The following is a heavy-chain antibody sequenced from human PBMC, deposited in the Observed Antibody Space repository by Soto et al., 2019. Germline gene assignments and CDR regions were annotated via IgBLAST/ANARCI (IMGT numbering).Heavy chain of an antibody. Sequence: PSETLSLTCTVSGGSISSSSYYWGWIRQPPGKGLEWIGSIYYSGSTYYNPSLKSRVTISVDTSKNQFSLKLSSVTAADTAVYYCASQSIAEQTFDYWGQGTLVTVSS. CDR2: IYYSGST. CDR1: GGSISSSSYY. CDR3: ASQSIAEQTFDY. J-gene: IGHJ4*02. D-gene: IGHD2-15*01. V-gene: IGHV4-39*01.